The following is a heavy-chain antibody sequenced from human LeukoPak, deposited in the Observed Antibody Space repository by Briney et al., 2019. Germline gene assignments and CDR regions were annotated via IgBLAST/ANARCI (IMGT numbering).Heavy chain of an antibody. CDR3: AIQPSDYGGNSVWYFEL. V-gene: IGHV5-51*01. Sequence: GESLKISCKGSGYSFTTYWIGWVRQMPGKGLEWMGIIYPGDSDTRYSPSFQGQVTISADKSIRTAYLQWSSLKASDTAMYYCAIQPSDYGGNSVWYFELWGRGTLVTVSS. D-gene: IGHD4-23*01. J-gene: IGHJ2*01. CDR1: GYSFTTYW. CDR2: IYPGDSDT.